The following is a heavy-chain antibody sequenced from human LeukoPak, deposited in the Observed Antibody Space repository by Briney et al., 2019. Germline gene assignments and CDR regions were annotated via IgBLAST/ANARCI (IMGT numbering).Heavy chain of an antibody. D-gene: IGHD3-10*01. V-gene: IGHV4-59*01. CDR3: ARGDRYYGSGSYYHFDY. Sequence: SETLSLTCTASGGSISSYYWSWIRQPPGKGLEWIGYIYDSGSTNYNPSLKSRVTISVDTSKNQFSLKLSSVTAADTAVYYCARGDRYYGSGSYYHFDYWGQGTLVTVSS. CDR1: GGSISSYY. CDR2: IYDSGST. J-gene: IGHJ4*02.